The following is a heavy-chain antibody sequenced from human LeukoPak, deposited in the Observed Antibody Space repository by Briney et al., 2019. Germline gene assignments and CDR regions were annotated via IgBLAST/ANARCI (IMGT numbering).Heavy chain of an antibody. CDR3: ARVVAARSWFDP. CDR1: GGSISSGGYS. Sequence: PSETLSLTCAVSGGSISSGGYSWSWIRQPPGKGLEWIGYIYHSGSTYYNPSLKSRVTISVDRSKNQFSLKLSSVTAADTAVYYCARVVAARSWFDPWGQGTLVTVSS. CDR2: IYHSGST. D-gene: IGHD6-13*01. V-gene: IGHV4-30-2*01. J-gene: IGHJ5*02.